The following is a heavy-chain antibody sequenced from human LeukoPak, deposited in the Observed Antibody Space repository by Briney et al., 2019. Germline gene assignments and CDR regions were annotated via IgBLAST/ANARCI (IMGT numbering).Heavy chain of an antibody. CDR2: IIGSGGST. D-gene: IGHD3-22*01. CDR1: GFTFSSYG. V-gene: IGHV3-23*01. CDR3: AKDSYDSSGYKTDAFDI. J-gene: IGHJ3*02. Sequence: GGSLRLSCAASGFTFSSYGMSWVRQAPGKGLEWVSAIIGSGGSTYYADSVKGRFTISRDNSKNTLYLQMNSLRAEDTAVYYCAKDSYDSSGYKTDAFDIWGQGTMVTVSS.